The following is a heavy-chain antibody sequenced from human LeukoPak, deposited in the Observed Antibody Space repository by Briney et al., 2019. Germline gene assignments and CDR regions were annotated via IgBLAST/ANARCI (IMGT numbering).Heavy chain of an antibody. D-gene: IGHD1-26*01. Sequence: PGGSLRLSCAASGFTFSSYSMNWVRQPPGKGLEWIGEINHSGSTNYNPSLKSRVTISVDTSKNQFSLKLSSVTAADTAVYYCARAPKGGSYGYWGQGTLVTVSS. CDR1: GFTFSSYS. CDR3: ARAPKGGSYGY. CDR2: INHSGST. V-gene: IGHV4-34*01. J-gene: IGHJ4*02.